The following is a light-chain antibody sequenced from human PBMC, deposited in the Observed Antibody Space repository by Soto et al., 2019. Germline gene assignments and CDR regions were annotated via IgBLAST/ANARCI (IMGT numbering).Light chain of an antibody. V-gene: IGKV1-39*01. CDR1: QSISSY. Sequence: DIQMTQSPSSLSASVGDRVTITCRASQSISSYLNWYQQKPGKAPKLLTYAASSLQSGVPSRFSGSVSGTEFTLTISSLQPEDFATYYCQQSYSTPRTFGQGTKVEIK. CDR3: QQSYSTPRT. J-gene: IGKJ1*01. CDR2: AAS.